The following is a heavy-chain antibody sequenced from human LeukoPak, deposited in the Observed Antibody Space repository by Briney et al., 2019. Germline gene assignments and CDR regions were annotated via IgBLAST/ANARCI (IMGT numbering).Heavy chain of an antibody. CDR3: ARDAGLVGATVEENWFDP. CDR2: ISSSSSTI. D-gene: IGHD1-26*01. J-gene: IGHJ5*02. Sequence: GGSLRLSCAASGFTFSSYSMNWVRQAPGKGLEWVSCISSSSSTIYYADSVKGRFTISRDNAKNSLYLRMNSLRAEDTAVYYCARDAGLVGATVEENWFDPWGQGTLVTVSS. CDR1: GFTFSSYS. V-gene: IGHV3-48*04.